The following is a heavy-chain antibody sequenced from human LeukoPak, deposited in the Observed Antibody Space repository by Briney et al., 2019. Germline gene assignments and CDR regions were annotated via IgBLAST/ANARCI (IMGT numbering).Heavy chain of an antibody. Sequence: GGSLRLSCAASGFTFTNYPMHWVRQAPGKGLEYVSAISNNGGATYYANSVEDRFTISRDNSKNTLYLQMGSLRAEDMAVYYCARALGSGRRHDAFDIWGQGTMVTVSS. CDR3: ARALGSGRRHDAFDI. J-gene: IGHJ3*02. CDR1: GFTFTNYP. CDR2: ISNNGGAT. D-gene: IGHD2-15*01. V-gene: IGHV3-64*01.